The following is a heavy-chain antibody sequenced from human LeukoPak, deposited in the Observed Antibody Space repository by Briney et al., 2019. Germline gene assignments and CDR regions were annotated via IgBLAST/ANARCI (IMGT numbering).Heavy chain of an antibody. J-gene: IGHJ4*02. CDR3: ARGRVPLRRAGYYSDY. CDR1: GYTFTSYE. CDR2: MNPNSGNT. V-gene: IGHV1-8*02. Sequence: GASVKVSCKASGYTFTSYEVNWVRQATGQGLEWMGWMNPNSGNTGYAQKFQGRVTMTRDTSTSTVYMELSSLRSEDTAVYYCARGRVPLRRAGYYSDYWGQGTLVTVSS. D-gene: IGHD6-13*01.